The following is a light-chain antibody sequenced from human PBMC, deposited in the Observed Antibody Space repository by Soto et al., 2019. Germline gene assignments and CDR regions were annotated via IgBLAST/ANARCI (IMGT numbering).Light chain of an antibody. Sequence: QSALTQPASVSGSPGQSITISCTGTSSDVGNYNLVSWYQHHPGKAPKLMIYEVSNRPSGVSNRFSGSKSGDTASLTISGLQAEDEADYYCSSYTTRTTLYVFGTGTKLTVL. V-gene: IGLV2-14*02. CDR3: SSYTTRTTLYV. CDR2: EVS. J-gene: IGLJ1*01. CDR1: SSDVGNYNL.